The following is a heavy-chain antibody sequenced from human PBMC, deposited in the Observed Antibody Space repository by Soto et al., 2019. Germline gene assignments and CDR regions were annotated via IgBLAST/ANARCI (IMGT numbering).Heavy chain of an antibody. Sequence: ASVKVSCKASGYTFTSYAMHWVRQAPGQRLEWMGWINAGNGNTKYSQKFQGRVTITRDTSASTAYMELSSLRSEDTAVYYCARALDYYDSSGYSSFDYWGHGTLVTVSS. CDR3: ARALDYYDSSGYSSFDY. D-gene: IGHD3-22*01. CDR2: INAGNGNT. J-gene: IGHJ4*01. V-gene: IGHV1-3*01. CDR1: GYTFTSYA.